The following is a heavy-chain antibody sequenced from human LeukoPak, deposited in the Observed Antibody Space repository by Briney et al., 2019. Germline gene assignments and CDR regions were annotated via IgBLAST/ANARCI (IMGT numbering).Heavy chain of an antibody. CDR1: GYTFTGYY. Sequence: ASVKVSCKASGYTFTGYYMHWVRQAPGQRLEWMGWINSNSGGTKYVQKFQGRVTMTRDTSMSTAYMELSRLRSDDTAVYYCERGGPRIAAAGPKYYFDYWGQGTLVTVSS. D-gene: IGHD6-13*01. CDR2: INSNSGGT. J-gene: IGHJ4*02. V-gene: IGHV1-2*02. CDR3: ERGGPRIAAAGPKYYFDY.